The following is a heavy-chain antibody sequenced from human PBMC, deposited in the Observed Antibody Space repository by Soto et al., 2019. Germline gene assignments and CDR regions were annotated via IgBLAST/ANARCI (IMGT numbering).Heavy chain of an antibody. D-gene: IGHD3-16*01. CDR1: GFTFSSYG. V-gene: IGHV3-30*18. Sequence: QVQLVESGGGVVQPVRSLKLSCAASGFTFSSYGMHWVRQAPGKGLEWVAVISYDGSDKYYADSVKGRFTISRDDSKNTLYLQMNSLRAEDTAVYYCAKTAGYDYVWGSSGLDPWGQGTLVTVSS. CDR2: ISYDGSDK. CDR3: AKTAGYDYVWGSSGLDP. J-gene: IGHJ5*02.